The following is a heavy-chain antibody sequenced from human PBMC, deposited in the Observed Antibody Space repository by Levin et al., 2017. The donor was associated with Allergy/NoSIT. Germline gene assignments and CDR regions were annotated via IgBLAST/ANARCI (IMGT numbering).Heavy chain of an antibody. CDR2: IWYDGSNK. J-gene: IGHJ4*02. V-gene: IGHV3-33*01. CDR1: GFTFSSYG. CDR3: ARDSVEYYLDFDY. D-gene: IGHD2/OR15-2a*01. Sequence: GGSLRLSCAASGFTFSSYGMHWVRQAPGKGLEWVAVIWYDGSNKYYADSVKGRFTISRDNSKNTLYLQMNSLRAEDTAVYYCARDSVEYYLDFDYWGQGTLVTVSS.